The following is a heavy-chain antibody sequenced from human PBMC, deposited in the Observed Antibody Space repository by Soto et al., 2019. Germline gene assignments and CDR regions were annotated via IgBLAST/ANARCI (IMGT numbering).Heavy chain of an antibody. V-gene: IGHV1-18*01. D-gene: IGHD6-13*01. CDR2: ISAYNGNT. CDR1: GYTFTRYG. Sequence: QVQLVQSGAEVKKPGASVKVSCKASGYTFTRYGISWVRQAPGQGLEWMGWISAYNGNTNYAQKLQGRVTMTTDTTTSTAYMELRSLRSDDTAVYYCAGDLAGGIAAAGLYWFDPWGQGTLVTVSS. J-gene: IGHJ5*02. CDR3: AGDLAGGIAAAGLYWFDP.